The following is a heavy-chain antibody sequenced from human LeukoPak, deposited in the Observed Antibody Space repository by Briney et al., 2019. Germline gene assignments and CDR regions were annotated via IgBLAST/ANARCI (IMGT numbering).Heavy chain of an antibody. CDR3: ARGYGSGSYWAH. V-gene: IGHV4-34*01. CDR1: GGSFSGYY. CDR2: INHSGST. Sequence: SETLSLTCAVYGGSFSGYYWSWIRQPPGKGLEWIGEINHSGSTNYNPSLKSRVTMSLDTSKNQFSLRLNSVTAADTAVYYCARGYGSGSYWAHWGQGTLVTVSS. D-gene: IGHD3-10*01. J-gene: IGHJ4*02.